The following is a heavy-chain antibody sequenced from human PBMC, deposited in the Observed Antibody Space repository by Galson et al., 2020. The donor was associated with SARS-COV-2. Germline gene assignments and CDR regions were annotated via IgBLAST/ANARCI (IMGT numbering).Heavy chain of an antibody. V-gene: IGHV3-11*06. CDR1: GFTLSDYY. D-gene: IGHD2-15*01. CDR3: ARNGRDCSGGICYGAEYFQD. CDR2: ISSSGSYT. Sequence: GESLKTSCPASGFTLSDYYMSWIRKAQGKGLEWISYISSSGSYTNYADPVKGRFTISRDNAKNSLYLQMNSLRAEDTALYFCARNGRDCSGGICYGAEYFQDWGQGNPVTVSS. J-gene: IGHJ1*01.